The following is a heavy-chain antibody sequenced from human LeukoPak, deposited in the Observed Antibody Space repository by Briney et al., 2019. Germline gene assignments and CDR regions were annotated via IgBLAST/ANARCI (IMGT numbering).Heavy chain of an antibody. D-gene: IGHD2-2*03. J-gene: IGHJ4*02. CDR1: GGSLSGFY. CDR3: ARGRVDIVVVPAAMSRYFDY. CDR2: MNPSGST. V-gene: IGHV4-34*01. Sequence: PSETLSLTCAVYGGSLSGFYWNWIRQPPGKGLEWIGEMNPSGSTTYNPSLKSRVSMSLDTSKNQFSLKLSSVTAADTAVYYCARGRVDIVVVPAAMSRYFDYWGQGTLVTVSS.